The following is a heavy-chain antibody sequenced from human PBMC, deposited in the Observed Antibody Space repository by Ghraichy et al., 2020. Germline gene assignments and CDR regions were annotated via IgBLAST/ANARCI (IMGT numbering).Heavy chain of an antibody. J-gene: IGHJ4*02. D-gene: IGHD3-16*02. Sequence: GESLNISCAASGVTVSREYMSWVRQAPGKGLEWVSVIYSGGNTYYADSVKGRFTISRDNSKNTVYLQMNSLRAEDTAIYFCARDVPDHYSYVWGTYRDTGAFDHWGQGTLVTVSS. CDR1: GVTVSREY. V-gene: IGHV3-66*01. CDR2: IYSGGNT. CDR3: ARDVPDHYSYVWGTYRDTGAFDH.